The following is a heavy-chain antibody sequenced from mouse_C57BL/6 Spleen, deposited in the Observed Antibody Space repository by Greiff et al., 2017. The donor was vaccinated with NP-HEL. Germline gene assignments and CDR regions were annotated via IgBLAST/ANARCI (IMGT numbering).Heavy chain of an antibody. Sequence: EVQLVESGGGLVKPGGSLKLSCAASGFTFSDYGMHWVRQAPEKGLEWVAYISSGSSTIYYADTVKGRFTISRDNAKNTLFLQMTSLRSEDTAMYYCAMEGFYDYDEDFDVWGTGTTVTVSS. CDR2: ISSGSSTI. CDR1: GFTFSDYG. CDR3: AMEGFYDYDEDFDV. V-gene: IGHV5-17*01. J-gene: IGHJ1*03. D-gene: IGHD2-4*01.